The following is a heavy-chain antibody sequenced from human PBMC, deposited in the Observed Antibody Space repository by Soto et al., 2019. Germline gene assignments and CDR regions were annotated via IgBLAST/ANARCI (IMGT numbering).Heavy chain of an antibody. CDR3: ARASVVVGGGAYNWFDP. CDR1: GGTFSSYD. D-gene: IGHD2-21*01. CDR2: IISLFAIT. J-gene: IGHJ5*02. V-gene: IGHV1-69*01. Sequence: QVQLVQSGAEVKKPGSSVKVSCKASGGTFSSYDISWVRQAPGQGLEWMGGIISLFAITNYAQKFQGRVTITADESTNTVYMELSSLGSEDTAVYYCARASVVVGGGAYNWFDPWGQGTLVTVSS.